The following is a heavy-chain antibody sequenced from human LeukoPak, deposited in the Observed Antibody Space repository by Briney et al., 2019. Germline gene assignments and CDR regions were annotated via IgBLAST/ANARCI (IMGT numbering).Heavy chain of an antibody. V-gene: IGHV4-38-2*02. J-gene: IGHJ3*02. CDR1: GYSISRAYY. D-gene: IGHD4-23*01. CDR3: ARSPVVTPSHAFDI. CDR2: SYRSGST. Sequence: PSETLSLTCTVSGYSISRAYYWGWIRQPPGKGLEWIGSSYRSGSTYYNPSLKSRVTISVDRSNNQFSLKLSSVTAADTAVYYCARSPVVTPSHAFDIWGQGTMVTVSS.